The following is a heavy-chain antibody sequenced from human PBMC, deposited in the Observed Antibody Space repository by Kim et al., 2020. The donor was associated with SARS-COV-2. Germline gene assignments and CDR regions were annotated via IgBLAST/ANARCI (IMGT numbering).Heavy chain of an antibody. V-gene: IGHV5-51*01. D-gene: IGHD6-19*01. CDR3: ARSDTGYSSGWYLYNWFDP. CDR2: IYPGDSDT. Sequence: GESLKISCKGSGYSFTSYWIGWVRQMPGKGLEWMGIIYPGDSDTRYSPSFQGQVTISADKSISTAYLQWSSLKASDTARYYCARSDTGYSSGWYLYNWFDPWGQGTLVTVSS. J-gene: IGHJ5*02. CDR1: GYSFTSYW.